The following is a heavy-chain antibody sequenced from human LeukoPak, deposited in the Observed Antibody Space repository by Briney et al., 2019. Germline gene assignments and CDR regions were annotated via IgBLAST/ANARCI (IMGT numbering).Heavy chain of an antibody. V-gene: IGHV3-49*04. J-gene: IGHJ4*02. D-gene: IGHD2-2*01. CDR3: TREMGYCSSTSCYATDY. CDR2: IRSKAYGGTT. Sequence: PGGSLRLSCAASGFTFSSYAMSWVRQAPGKGLEWVGFIRSKAYGGTTEYAASVKGRFTISRDDSKSIAYLQMNSLKTEDTAVYYCTREMGYCSSTSCYATDYWGQGTLVTVSS. CDR1: GFTFSSYA.